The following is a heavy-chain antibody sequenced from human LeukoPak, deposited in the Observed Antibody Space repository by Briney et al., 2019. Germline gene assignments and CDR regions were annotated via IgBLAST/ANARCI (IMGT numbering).Heavy chain of an antibody. CDR1: GYTFTGYY. D-gene: IGHD2-2*01. CDR2: INPNSGGT. CDR3: AGDHTTGGQQLLSYWYFDL. V-gene: IGHV1-2*02. J-gene: IGHJ2*01. Sequence: ASVKVSCKASGYTFTGYYMHWVRQAPGQGLEWMGWINPNSGGTNYAQKFQGRVTMTRDTSISTAYMELRSLRSDDTAVYYCAGDHTTGGQQLLSYWYFDLWGRGTLVTVSS.